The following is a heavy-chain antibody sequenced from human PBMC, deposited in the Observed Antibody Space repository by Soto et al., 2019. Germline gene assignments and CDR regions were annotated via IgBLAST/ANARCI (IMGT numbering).Heavy chain of an antibody. CDR1: GFSVSRNF. Sequence: EVQLLESGGGLVQPGGSLRLSCAVSGFSVSRNFMSWIRQAPGKGLEWVSILYSGGTTYYTGSVEGRFTMSGDDSKNTVYLQMKSLRVEDTATYFCARVVLVGATPDYFDHWGQGSLVTVSS. CDR3: ARVVLVGATPDYFDH. V-gene: IGHV3-53*01. CDR2: LYSGGTT. J-gene: IGHJ4*01. D-gene: IGHD1-26*01.